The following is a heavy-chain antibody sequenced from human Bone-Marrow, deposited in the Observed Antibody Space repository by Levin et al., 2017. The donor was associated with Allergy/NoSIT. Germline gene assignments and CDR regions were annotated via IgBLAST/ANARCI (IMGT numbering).Heavy chain of an antibody. Sequence: SETLSLTCTVSGGSISGHSYYYNWFRQHPGKGLEWIGHIYKTGSTSYNPSLESRVTISVDTSQNQFALTLDSVTAADTAVYYCATGGAVATPWFDSWGQGTLVFVSS. CDR1: GGSISGHSYY. D-gene: IGHD5-24*01. CDR3: ATGGAVATPWFDS. J-gene: IGHJ5*01. CDR2: IYKTGST. V-gene: IGHV4-31*03.